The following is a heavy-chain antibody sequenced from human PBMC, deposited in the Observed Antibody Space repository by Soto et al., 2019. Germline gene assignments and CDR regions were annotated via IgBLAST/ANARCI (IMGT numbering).Heavy chain of an antibody. Sequence: QLQLQESGPGLVKPSETLSVTCTVSGGSISSSSYYWGWIRQPPGKGLEWIGSIYYSGSTYYNPSRKSRITISVDTSKNQFSLKLSSVTAADTAVYYCARHDGLSGSLIGYWGQGTLVTVSP. J-gene: IGHJ4*02. CDR3: ARHDGLSGSLIGY. CDR1: GGSISSSSYY. D-gene: IGHD1-26*01. V-gene: IGHV4-39*01. CDR2: IYYSGST.